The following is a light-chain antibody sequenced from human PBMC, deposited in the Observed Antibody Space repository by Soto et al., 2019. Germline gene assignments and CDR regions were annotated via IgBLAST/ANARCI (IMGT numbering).Light chain of an antibody. CDR2: DVS. Sequence: EIVLTQSPATLSLSPGERATLSCRASQSVSSDLAWCHQKPGQAPRLLIYDVSNRATGIPARFSGSGSGTDFALTISSLEPADFAFYYCKQRSNWAPYTLGQGTKLEIK. J-gene: IGKJ2*01. CDR3: KQRSNWAPYT. CDR1: QSVSSD. V-gene: IGKV3-11*01.